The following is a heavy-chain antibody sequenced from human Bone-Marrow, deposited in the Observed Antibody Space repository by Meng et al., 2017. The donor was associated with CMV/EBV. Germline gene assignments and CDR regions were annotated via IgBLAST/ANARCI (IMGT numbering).Heavy chain of an antibody. Sequence: SETLSLACTVSGGSASSGSYYWSWIRQPPGKGLEWIGYIYYSGSTNYNPPLKSRVTISIDTSKNQFSLKLSSVTAADTAVYYCARAVVVEAAAPDYYGMDVWGQGTTVTVSS. CDR3: ARAVVVEAAAPDYYGMDV. CDR1: GGSASSGSYY. V-gene: IGHV4-61*01. J-gene: IGHJ6*02. D-gene: IGHD2-15*01. CDR2: IYYSGST.